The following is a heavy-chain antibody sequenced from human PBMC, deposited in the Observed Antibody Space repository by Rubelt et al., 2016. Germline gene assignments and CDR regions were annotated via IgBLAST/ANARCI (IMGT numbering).Heavy chain of an antibody. CDR3: ARVYYSNYVYGMDV. V-gene: IGHV3-48*04. J-gene: IGHJ6*02. CDR2: ISSSSSTI. D-gene: IGHD4-11*01. CDR1: GFTFSSYS. Sequence: EVQLVESGGGLVQPGGSLRLSCAASGFTFSSYSMNWVRQAPGKGLELVSYISSSSSTIYYADSVKGRFTISRDNAKNSLYLQMNSLRAEDTAVYYCARVYYSNYVYGMDVWGQGTTLTVS.